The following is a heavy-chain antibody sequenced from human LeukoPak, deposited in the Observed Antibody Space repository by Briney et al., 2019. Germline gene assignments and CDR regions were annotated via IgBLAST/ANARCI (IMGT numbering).Heavy chain of an antibody. CDR3: ARKTYYDFWSGYLH. CDR1: TFTFTPGW. CDR2: ISGSGGST. J-gene: IGHJ4*02. Sequence: GGSLRLSCEASTFTFTPGWMSWVRQAPGKWLEWVSAISGSGGSTYYADSVKGLFTISRDNSKNTLYLQMNSLRAEDTALYYCARKTYYDFWSGYLHWGQGTLVTVSS. V-gene: IGHV3-23*01. D-gene: IGHD3-3*01.